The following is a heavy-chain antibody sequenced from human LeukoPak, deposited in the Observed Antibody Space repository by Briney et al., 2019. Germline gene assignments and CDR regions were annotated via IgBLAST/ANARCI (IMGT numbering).Heavy chain of an antibody. CDR3: AGQYYDFWSGYYQYLDV. D-gene: IGHD3-3*01. J-gene: IGHJ6*03. CDR1: GGSISSGSYY. CDR2: IYTYESP. V-gene: IGHV4-61*02. Sequence: PSQTLSLTCTVSGGSISSGSYYWSWIRQPAGKGLEWIGRIYTYESPNYNPSLKSRVTISVDTSKNQFSLKLSSVTAADTAVYYCAGQYYDFWSGYYQYLDVWGKGTTVTVSS.